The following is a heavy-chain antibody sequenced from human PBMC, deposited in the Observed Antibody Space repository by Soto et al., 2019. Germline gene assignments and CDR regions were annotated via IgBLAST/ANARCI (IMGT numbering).Heavy chain of an antibody. Sequence: QVQLVESGGGVVQPGRSLRLSCAASGFTFRNYAMHWVRQAPGKGLECVAAISYDGGNKFYRDYVKGRFTISRDNSKNTLYLQITSLRYEDTAVYYCARGDREDIAVVIGVRPGEYGVDVWGQGTTVTVSS. CDR2: ISYDGGNK. J-gene: IGHJ6*02. CDR3: ARGDREDIAVVIGVRPGEYGVDV. V-gene: IGHV3-30-3*01. CDR1: GFTFRNYA. D-gene: IGHD2-15*01.